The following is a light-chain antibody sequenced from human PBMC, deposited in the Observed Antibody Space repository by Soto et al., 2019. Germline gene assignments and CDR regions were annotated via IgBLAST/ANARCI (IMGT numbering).Light chain of an antibody. CDR2: WAA. CDR1: QSLLYSSNNKNY. J-gene: IGKJ5*01. Sequence: DIVMTQSPHSLAVSLGERATISCKSSQSLLYSSNNKNYLAWYQQNPGHPQKLLFSWAAPRESGVPDRFSGSGAGADFALTISGMQAEDVAVYYCQQYYGSFPFTFGQGTRLEIK. CDR3: QQYYGSFPFT. V-gene: IGKV4-1*01.